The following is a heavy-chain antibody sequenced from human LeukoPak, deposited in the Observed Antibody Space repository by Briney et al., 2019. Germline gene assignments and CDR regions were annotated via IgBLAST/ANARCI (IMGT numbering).Heavy chain of an antibody. D-gene: IGHD3-22*01. Sequence: GGSLRLSCAASGFTFTSYWMHWVRQAPGKGLVWVSRINSDGSSTSYADSVKGRFTISRDNAKNTLYLKMNSLRAEDTAVYYCTRDQDSSGYYGPENDAFDIWGQGTMVTVSS. V-gene: IGHV3-74*01. CDR3: TRDQDSSGYYGPENDAFDI. J-gene: IGHJ3*02. CDR2: INSDGSST. CDR1: GFTFTSYW.